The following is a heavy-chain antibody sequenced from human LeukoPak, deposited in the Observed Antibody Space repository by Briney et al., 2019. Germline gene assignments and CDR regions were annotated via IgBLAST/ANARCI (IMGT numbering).Heavy chain of an antibody. J-gene: IGHJ4*02. CDR1: GDSVSSNSAA. CDR2: TYYRSKWYN. Sequence: SQTLSLTCAISGDSVSSNSAAWNWIRQSPSRGLEWLGRTYYRSKWYNDYAVSVKSRITINPDTSKNQFSLQLNSVTPEDTAVYYCARSMAVAGTIGWDFDYWGQGTLVTVSS. D-gene: IGHD6-19*01. CDR3: ARSMAVAGTIGWDFDY. V-gene: IGHV6-1*01.